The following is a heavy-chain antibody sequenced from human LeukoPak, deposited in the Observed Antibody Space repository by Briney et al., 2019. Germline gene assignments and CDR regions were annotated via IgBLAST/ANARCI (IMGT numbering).Heavy chain of an antibody. Sequence: PGGSLRLSCAASGFTFSSYSMNWVRQAPGKGLEWVSSISSSSSYIYYADSVKGRFTISRDNAKNSLYLQMNSLRAEDTAVYYCARAPGPFGGMDVWGQGTTVTVSS. CDR3: ARAPGPFGGMDV. D-gene: IGHD3-10*01. V-gene: IGHV3-21*01. CDR2: ISSSSSYI. J-gene: IGHJ6*02. CDR1: GFTFSSYS.